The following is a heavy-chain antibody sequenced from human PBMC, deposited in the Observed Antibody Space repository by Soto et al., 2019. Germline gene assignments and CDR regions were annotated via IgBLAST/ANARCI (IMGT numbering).Heavy chain of an antibody. D-gene: IGHD3-22*01. CDR2: MHPSGGST. CDR3: AILYYYDSGDYYSNYQYYGMDV. Sequence: GASVKVSCKASGFTFTSFYMHWVRQAPGQGPEWMGIMHPSGGSTGYAQKFQGRVTLTRDTSTRTDYMELSSLRSDDTAVYYCAILYYYDSGDYYSNYQYYGMDVWGQGTTVTVSS. CDR1: GFTFTSFY. V-gene: IGHV1-46*01. J-gene: IGHJ6*02.